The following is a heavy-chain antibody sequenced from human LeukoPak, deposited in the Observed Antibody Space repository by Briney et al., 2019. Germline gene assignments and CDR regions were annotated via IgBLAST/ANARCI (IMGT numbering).Heavy chain of an antibody. Sequence: GGSLRLSCTASGFPFIEYSMNWVRQAPGKGLEWISYIGIDSGNTKYADSVSGRFTISADKGKNSLYLQMNSLRVEDTAVYYCARDHNYAFDNWGQGTLVSVAS. J-gene: IGHJ4*02. CDR3: ARDHNYAFDN. CDR1: GFPFIEYS. CDR2: IGIDSGNT. V-gene: IGHV3-48*01. D-gene: IGHD1-1*01.